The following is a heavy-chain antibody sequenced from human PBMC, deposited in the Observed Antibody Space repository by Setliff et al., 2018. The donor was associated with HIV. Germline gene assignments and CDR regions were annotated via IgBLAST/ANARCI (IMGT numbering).Heavy chain of an antibody. J-gene: IGHJ4*01. CDR2: ISGSGGST. D-gene: IGHD2-15*01. Sequence: GESLKISCAASGLTVSNTYMSWVRQAPGKGLEWVSVISGSGGSTFYADSVKGRFTISRDNSKNTLYLLMNGLRVEDTAVYYCAKDGISGGAYPPYYFDYWGHGTLVTVSS. CDR1: GLTVSNTY. CDR3: AKDGISGGAYPPYYFDY. V-gene: IGHV3-23*01.